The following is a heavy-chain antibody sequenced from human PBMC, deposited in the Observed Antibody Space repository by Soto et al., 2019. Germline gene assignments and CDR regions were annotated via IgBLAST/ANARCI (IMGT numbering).Heavy chain of an antibody. D-gene: IGHD5-12*01. J-gene: IGHJ4*02. CDR1: GGSITRGGYY. Sequence: QVQLQESGPRLVKPSQTLSLTCTVSGGSITRGGYYWTWIRQHPGKGLEWSGYIYYSGSTYYNPSLKSRLTMSVDTSKNQFSLKLSSMTAADTAVYYCARVDSGGYAYFDYWGQGTLVTVSS. V-gene: IGHV4-31*03. CDR2: IYYSGST. CDR3: ARVDSGGYAYFDY.